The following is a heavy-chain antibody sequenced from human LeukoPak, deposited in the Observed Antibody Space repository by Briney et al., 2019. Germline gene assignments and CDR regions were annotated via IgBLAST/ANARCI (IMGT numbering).Heavy chain of an antibody. D-gene: IGHD3-3*01. J-gene: IGHJ4*02. CDR2: FDPEDGET. CDR1: GYTLTELS. Sequence: ASVKVSCKVSGYTLTELSMHWVRQAPGNGLEWIGGFDPEDGETIYAQKFQGRVTMTEDTSTDTAYMELSSLRSEDTAVYYCATAQRTIFGVVIITYFDYWGQGTLVTDSS. V-gene: IGHV1-24*01. CDR3: ATAQRTIFGVVIITYFDY.